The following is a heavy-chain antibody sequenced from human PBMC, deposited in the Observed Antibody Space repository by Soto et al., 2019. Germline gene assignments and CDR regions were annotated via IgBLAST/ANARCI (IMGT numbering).Heavy chain of an antibody. V-gene: IGHV4-59*01. D-gene: IGHD1-1*01. CDR2: IYYSGFT. CDR1: GGSISTYY. J-gene: IGHJ4*02. Sequence: SETLSLTCTVSGGSISTYYWNWIRQPPGKGLEWIGYIYYSGFTNYNPSLKSRLTISLDTSKNQFSLRLSSVTAADTAVYYCAREARYKDPLDYWGQGTLVTVSS. CDR3: AREARYKDPLDY.